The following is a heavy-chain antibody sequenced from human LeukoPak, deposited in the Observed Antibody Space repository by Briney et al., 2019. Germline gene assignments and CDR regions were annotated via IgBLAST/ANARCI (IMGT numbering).Heavy chain of an antibody. Sequence: GGSLRLSCAVSGFSIGNYWMRWVRQAPGKGQEWVANIKQDGSAEYYVDSVKGRFTISRDNAKNSLSLQMNSLRAEDTAVYYCARWAGVTDYWGQGTLVTVSS. D-gene: IGHD5-18*01. J-gene: IGHJ4*02. CDR2: IKQDGSAE. V-gene: IGHV3-7*01. CDR3: ARWAGVTDY. CDR1: GFSIGNYW.